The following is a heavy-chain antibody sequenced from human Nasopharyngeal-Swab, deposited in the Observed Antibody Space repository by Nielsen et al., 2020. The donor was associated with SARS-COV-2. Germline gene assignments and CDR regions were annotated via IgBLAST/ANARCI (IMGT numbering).Heavy chain of an antibody. J-gene: IGHJ4*02. V-gene: IGHV1-69*06. CDR2: IIPIFGTA. Sequence: WVRQAPGQGLEWMGGIIPIFGTANYAQKFQGRVTITADKSTSTAYMELSSLRSEDTAVYYCARVFRWGAFDYWGQGTLVTVSS. D-gene: IGHD3-16*01. CDR3: ARVFRWGAFDY.